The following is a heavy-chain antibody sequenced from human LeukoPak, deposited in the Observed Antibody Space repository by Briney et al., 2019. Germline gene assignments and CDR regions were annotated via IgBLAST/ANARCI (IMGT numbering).Heavy chain of an antibody. D-gene: IGHD6-19*01. CDR3: ASNKGQWLFSD. CDR2: IYYSGST. Sequence: SETLSLTCTVSGGSISSYYWNWIRQPPGKGLEWIGNIYYSGSTNYNPSLKSRVTISADTSKNQFSLRLSFVTAADTAVYYCASNKGQWLFSDWGQGTLVTVSS. V-gene: IGHV4-59*08. CDR1: GGSISSYY. J-gene: IGHJ4*02.